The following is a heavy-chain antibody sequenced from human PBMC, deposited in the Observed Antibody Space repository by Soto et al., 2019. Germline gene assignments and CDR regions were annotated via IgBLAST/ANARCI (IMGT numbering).Heavy chain of an antibody. J-gene: IGHJ4*02. CDR3: ARDRGDPPTFDY. Sequence: GASVKVSCKASGYTFTSYYMHWVRQAPGQGLEWMGIISPRGGSTSYAQKFQGRVTMTRDTSTSTVYMELSSLGSEDTAVYYCARDRGDPPTFDYWGQGTLVTVSS. D-gene: IGHD3-10*01. V-gene: IGHV1-46*01. CDR2: ISPRGGST. CDR1: GYTFTSYY.